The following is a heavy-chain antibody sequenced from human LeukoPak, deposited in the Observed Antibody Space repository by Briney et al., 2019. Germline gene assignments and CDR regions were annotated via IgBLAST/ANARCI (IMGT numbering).Heavy chain of an antibody. CDR3: ARGEPDCAGDCPYWYLDL. Sequence: GGSLRLSCAASGFTFSSSAMHWVRQAPGKGLEYVSAISSNGGSTYYANSVKGRFTISRDNTKNTVLLQMGSLRTEDMAVYYCARGEPDCAGDCPYWYLDLWGRGTLVTVSS. V-gene: IGHV3-64*01. CDR1: GFTFSSSA. CDR2: ISSNGGST. J-gene: IGHJ2*01. D-gene: IGHD2-21*02.